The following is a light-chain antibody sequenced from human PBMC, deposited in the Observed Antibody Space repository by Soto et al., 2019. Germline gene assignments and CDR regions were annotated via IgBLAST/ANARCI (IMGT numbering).Light chain of an antibody. CDR3: CSYAGGRHTGV. CDR2: DVS. Sequence: QSALTQPRSVSGSPGQSVTISCTGTSSDVGAYNYVSWYQQNPGKAPKFMMYDVSKRPSGVPDRFSGSKSGNTASLTISGLQADDEADYYYCSYAGGRHTGVFGGGTKLTVL. J-gene: IGLJ2*01. V-gene: IGLV2-11*01. CDR1: SSDVGAYNY.